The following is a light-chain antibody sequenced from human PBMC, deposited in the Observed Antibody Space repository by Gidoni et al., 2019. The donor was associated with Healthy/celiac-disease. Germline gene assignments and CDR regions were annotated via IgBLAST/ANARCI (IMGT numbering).Light chain of an antibody. V-gene: IGKV1-39*01. CDR3: QQSYSTPIT. Sequence: DIQMTQSPSSLSASVGDRVTITCRASQSISSYLNWYQQKPGKAPNLLIYAASSLQSGVPSRFSGSGSGTDFTLTISSLQPEDFATYYCQQSYSTPITFGQXTRLEIK. J-gene: IGKJ5*01. CDR1: QSISSY. CDR2: AAS.